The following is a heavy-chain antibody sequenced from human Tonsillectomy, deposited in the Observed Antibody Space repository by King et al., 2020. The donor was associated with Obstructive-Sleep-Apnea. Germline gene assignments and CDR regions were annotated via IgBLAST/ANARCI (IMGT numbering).Heavy chain of an antibody. CDR1: GFTFSNAW. Sequence: DVQLVESGGGLVKPGGYLRLSCAASGFTFSNAWMSWVRQAPGKGREWVGRSKSKTDGGITDYAAPVKGRFTISRDDSKNTLYLQMNSLKTEDTAVYYCTTDRRLDDYGENYYYGMDVWGQGTTVTVSS. CDR2: SKSKTDGGIT. CDR3: TTDRRLDDYGENYYYGMDV. J-gene: IGHJ6*02. D-gene: IGHD4-17*01. V-gene: IGHV3-15*01.